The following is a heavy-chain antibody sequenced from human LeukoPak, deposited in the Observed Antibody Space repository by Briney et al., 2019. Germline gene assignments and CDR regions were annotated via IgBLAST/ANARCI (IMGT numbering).Heavy chain of an antibody. Sequence: PGGSLRLSCAASGFTFSSYAMSWVRQAPGKGLEWVSAISGSGGSTYYADSVKGRFTISRDNAKNSLYLQMNSLRAEDTAVYYCAREGIVVVPAGSFEERAFDIWGQGTTVTVSS. J-gene: IGHJ3*02. CDR3: AREGIVVVPAGSFEERAFDI. V-gene: IGHV3-23*01. CDR2: ISGSGGST. D-gene: IGHD2-2*01. CDR1: GFTFSSYA.